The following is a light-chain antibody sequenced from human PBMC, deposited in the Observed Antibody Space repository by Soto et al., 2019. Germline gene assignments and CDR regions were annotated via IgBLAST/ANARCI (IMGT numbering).Light chain of an antibody. V-gene: IGKV3-11*01. CDR3: QQRSNWPLT. Sequence: EIVLTQSPATLSLSPGERATLSCRASQSVSSYLAWYQQKPGQAPRLLIYDASNRATGIPARFSGSGSGTDVTLTSSSLEPEDFAVYDGQQRSNWPLTFGGGTKVEIK. CDR2: DAS. J-gene: IGKJ4*01. CDR1: QSVSSY.